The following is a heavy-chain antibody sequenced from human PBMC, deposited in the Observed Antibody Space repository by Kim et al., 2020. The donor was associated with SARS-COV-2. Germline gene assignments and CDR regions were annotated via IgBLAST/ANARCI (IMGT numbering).Heavy chain of an antibody. Sequence: GGSLRLSCTASGFTFNNYAMTWVRHVAGEGLQWISSISHTGASTHSADSLKGRFTISRDNSESTVFLQMDRLAAEDTGIYYCAKNGRRGVIDSWGQGTLVTVSS. CDR3: AKNGRRGVIDS. CDR1: GFTFNNYA. V-gene: IGHV3-23*01. J-gene: IGHJ4*02. D-gene: IGHD3-10*01. CDR2: ISHTGAST.